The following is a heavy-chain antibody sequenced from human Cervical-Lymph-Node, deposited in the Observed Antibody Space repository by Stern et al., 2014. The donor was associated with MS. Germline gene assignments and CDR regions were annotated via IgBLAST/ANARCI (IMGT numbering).Heavy chain of an antibody. CDR2: IYHSGAS. V-gene: IGHV4-4*02. D-gene: IGHD2/OR15-2a*01. Sequence: QLQLQESGPGLVKPSGTLSLTCAVSGGSVSSTNWWSWVRQSPGKGLEWIGNIYHSGASNYRPSLRSRVSISLDKSKNHLALHLTSGTAADTAVYYCARERQQYCNSEGCSYWYFDLWGRGTLVTVSS. CDR1: GGSVSSTNW. CDR3: ARERQQYCNSEGCSYWYFDL. J-gene: IGHJ2*01.